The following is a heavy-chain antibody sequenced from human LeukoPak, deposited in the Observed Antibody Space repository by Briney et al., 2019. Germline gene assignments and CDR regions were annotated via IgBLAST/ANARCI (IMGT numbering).Heavy chain of an antibody. CDR3: AKDDRIQTRRYSYNY. D-gene: IGHD5-18*01. CDR2: VSNNGRTT. V-gene: IGHV3-30*18. Sequence: GGSLRLSCAASGFTFSRSWMTWVRQAPGKGLEWVTVVSNNGRTTYYADSVKGRFTISRDNSKNTLYLQMNSLRAEDTAVYYCAKDDRIQTRRYSYNYWGQGTLVTVSS. CDR1: GFTFSRSW. J-gene: IGHJ4*02.